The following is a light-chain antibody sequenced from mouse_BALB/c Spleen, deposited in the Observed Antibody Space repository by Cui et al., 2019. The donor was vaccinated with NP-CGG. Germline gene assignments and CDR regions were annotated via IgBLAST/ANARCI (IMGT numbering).Light chain of an antibody. CDR3: ALWYSNHWV. CDR2: GTN. Sequence: QPVLTQESAPTTSPGETVTLPCRSSTGAVTTSNYANWVQEKPDHLFTGLIGGTNNRAPGVPARFSGSLIGDKAALTITGAQTEDEAIYFCALWYSNHWVFGGGTKLTVL. J-gene: IGLJ1*01. V-gene: IGLV1*01. CDR1: TGAVTTSNY.